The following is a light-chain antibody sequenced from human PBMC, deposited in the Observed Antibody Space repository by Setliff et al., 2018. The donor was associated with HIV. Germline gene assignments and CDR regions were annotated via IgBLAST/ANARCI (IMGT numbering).Light chain of an antibody. Sequence: QSALAQPPSVSGSPGQSVTISCTGTSSDVGSSNRVSWYQQPPGTAPRLMIYEVSYRPSGVSNRFSGSKSGNTASLTISGLQAEDEADYFCSSFTNSRTYVFGTGTKVTVL. CDR2: EVS. J-gene: IGLJ1*01. V-gene: IGLV2-18*02. CDR3: SSFTNSRTYV. CDR1: SSDVGSSNR.